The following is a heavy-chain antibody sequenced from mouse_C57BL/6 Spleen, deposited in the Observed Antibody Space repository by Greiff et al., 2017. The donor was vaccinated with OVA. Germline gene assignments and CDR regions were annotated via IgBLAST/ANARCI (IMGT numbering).Heavy chain of an antibody. V-gene: IGHV2-6*03. Sequence: VQLQQSGPGLVAPSQSLSITCTVSGFSLTSYGVHWVRQPPGKGLEWLVVIWSDGSTTYNSALKSRLSIRKDNSKSQVFLNMNSLQTDDTAKYYCAKRKDYGSYWYFGVWGTGTTVTVSS. CDR2: IWSDGST. CDR1: GFSLTSYG. J-gene: IGHJ1*03. CDR3: AKRKDYGSYWYFGV. D-gene: IGHD1-1*01.